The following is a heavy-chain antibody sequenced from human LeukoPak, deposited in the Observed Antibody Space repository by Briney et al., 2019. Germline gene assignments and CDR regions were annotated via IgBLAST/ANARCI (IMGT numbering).Heavy chain of an antibody. V-gene: IGHV1-69*04. CDR3: ARDDYDSGH. J-gene: IGHJ4*02. CDR1: GGTFSSYA. Sequence: SVKVSCKASGGTFSSYAISWVRQALGQGLEWMGRIIPTLGIANYAQKFQGRVTITADKSTSTAYMELSSLRSEDTAVYYCARDDYDSGHWGQGTLVTVSS. D-gene: IGHD3-3*01. CDR2: IIPTLGIA.